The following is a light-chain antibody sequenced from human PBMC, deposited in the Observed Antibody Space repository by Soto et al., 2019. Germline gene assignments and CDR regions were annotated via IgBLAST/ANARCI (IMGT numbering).Light chain of an antibody. J-gene: IGLJ2*01. CDR3: TSCTSNYDLI. CDR1: SSDVGSCDH. V-gene: IGLV2-8*01. CDR2: EVF. Sequence: QSVLTQPPSASGSPGQSVTISCTGTSSDVGSCDHVSWYQQRPGKAPKLVIYEVFKRPSGVPDRFSGAKSGNTASLTVSGPQAEDEADYYCTSCTSNYDLIFGGGTKVTVL.